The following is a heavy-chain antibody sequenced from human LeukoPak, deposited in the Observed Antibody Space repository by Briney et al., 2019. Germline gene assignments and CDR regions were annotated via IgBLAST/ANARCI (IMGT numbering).Heavy chain of an antibody. Sequence: RSLRLSCAASGFTFSSYAMHWVRQAPGKGLEWVAVISYDGSNKYYADSVKDRFTISRDNAKNTLFLQMNSLRPEDTAVYYCARDWWGIDYWGQGTLITVSS. J-gene: IGHJ4*02. CDR3: ARDWWGIDY. V-gene: IGHV3-30-3*01. D-gene: IGHD2-8*02. CDR2: ISYDGSNK. CDR1: GFTFSSYA.